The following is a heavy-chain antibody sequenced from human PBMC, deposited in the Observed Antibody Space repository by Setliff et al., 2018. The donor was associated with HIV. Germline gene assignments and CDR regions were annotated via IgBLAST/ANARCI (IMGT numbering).Heavy chain of an antibody. CDR1: GGSIISGGYY. J-gene: IGHJ6*02. Sequence: TLSLTCIVSGGSIISGGYYWSWIRQHPGKGLEWIGYIYYSGSTYYNSSLKSRVIISVDTSKNQFSLKLSSVTAADTAVYYCARENYDSSMDVWGQGTTVTVSS. CDR3: ARENYDSSMDV. V-gene: IGHV4-31*02. CDR2: IYYSGST. D-gene: IGHD3-3*01.